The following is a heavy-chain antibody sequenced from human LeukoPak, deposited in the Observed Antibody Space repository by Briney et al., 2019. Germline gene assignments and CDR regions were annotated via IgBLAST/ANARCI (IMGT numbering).Heavy chain of an antibody. Sequence: SETLSLPCAVYGGSFSGYYWSWIRQPPGKGLEWIGEINHSGSTNYNPSLKSRVTISVDTSKNQFSLKLSSVTAADTAVYYCAVGGRYFDWLIRWFDPWGQGTLVTVSS. D-gene: IGHD3-9*01. CDR2: INHSGST. V-gene: IGHV4-34*01. J-gene: IGHJ5*02. CDR1: GGSFSGYY. CDR3: AVGGRYFDWLIRWFDP.